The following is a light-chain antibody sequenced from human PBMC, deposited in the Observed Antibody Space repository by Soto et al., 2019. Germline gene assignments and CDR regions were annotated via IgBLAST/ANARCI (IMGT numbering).Light chain of an antibody. CDR2: DAS. CDR3: QQYNNWPPDRT. J-gene: IGKJ1*01. CDR1: QSVGYF. V-gene: IGKV3-11*01. Sequence: EIVLTQSPATLSLSPGERATLSCRASQSVGYFLAWYQQKPGQAPRLLIYDASNRATGVPARFTGSGSGTDFTLTISSLEPEDFAVYYCQQYNNWPPDRTFGQGTKVEIK.